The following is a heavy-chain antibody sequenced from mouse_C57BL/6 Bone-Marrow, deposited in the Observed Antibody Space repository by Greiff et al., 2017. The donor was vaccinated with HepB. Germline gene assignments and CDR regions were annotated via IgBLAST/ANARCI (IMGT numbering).Heavy chain of an antibody. D-gene: IGHD3-2*02. Sequence: EVMLVESGGGLVQPKGSLKLSCAASGFTFNTYAMHWVRQAPGKGVEWVARIRSKSSNYATYYADSVKDRFTISRDDTQSMLYLQMNNMKTEDTAMYYCVRERGELRRLYYFDYWGQGTTLTVSS. CDR2: IRSKSSNYAT. CDR1: GFTFNTYA. V-gene: IGHV10-3*01. J-gene: IGHJ2*01. CDR3: VRERGELRRLYYFDY.